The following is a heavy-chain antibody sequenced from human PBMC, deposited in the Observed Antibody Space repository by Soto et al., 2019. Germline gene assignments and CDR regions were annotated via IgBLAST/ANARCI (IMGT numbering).Heavy chain of an antibody. CDR2: IYSGGST. CDR3: ARDTRYYYDSSGYNYYYYGMDV. V-gene: IGHV3-53*01. CDR1: GFTVSSNY. J-gene: IGHJ6*02. D-gene: IGHD3-22*01. Sequence: GGSLRLSCAASGFTVSSNYMSWVRQAPGKGLEWVSVIYSGGSTYYADSVKGRFTISRDNSKNTLYLQMNSLRAEDTAVYYCARDTRYYYDSSGYNYYYYGMDVWGQGTTVTVSS.